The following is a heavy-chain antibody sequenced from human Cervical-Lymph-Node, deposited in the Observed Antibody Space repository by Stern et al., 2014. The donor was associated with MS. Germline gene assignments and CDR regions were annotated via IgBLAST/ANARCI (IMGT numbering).Heavy chain of an antibody. J-gene: IGHJ3*02. V-gene: IGHV4-59*01. D-gene: IGHD5-12*01. CDR1: GGPISSYY. Sequence: QLQLQESGPGLVKPSETLSLTCTVSGGPISSYYWSWILPPPGKGLEWIGYIYYSGSTNYNPSLKSRVTISVDTSKNQFSLKLSSVTAADTAVYYCARGYGATPFDIWGQGTMVTVSS. CDR3: ARGYGATPFDI. CDR2: IYYSGST.